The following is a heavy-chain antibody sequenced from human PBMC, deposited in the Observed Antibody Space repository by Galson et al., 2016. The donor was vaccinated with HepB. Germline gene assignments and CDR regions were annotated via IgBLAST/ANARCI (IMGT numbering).Heavy chain of an antibody. CDR2: IWSGGGT. CDR3: ARGGGDTTGWYPLDS. V-gene: IGHV3-23*05. CDR1: GFPFSNYV. D-gene: IGHD6-19*01. J-gene: IGHJ4*02. Sequence: SLRLSCAASGFPFSNYVMTWVRQTPGKGLEWVSNIWSGGGTYYADSLKGRFTVSRDDSRNMLYLQMNSLRVDDTAVYSCARGGGDTTGWYPLDSWGRGILVTVSS.